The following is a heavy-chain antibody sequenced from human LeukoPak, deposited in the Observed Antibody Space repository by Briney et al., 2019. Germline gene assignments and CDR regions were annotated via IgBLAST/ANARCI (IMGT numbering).Heavy chain of an antibody. CDR1: GYTFTSYA. CDR2: INAGNGNT. Sequence: ASVKVSCKASGYTFTSYAMHWVRQAPGQRLEWMGWINAGNGNTKYSQKFQGRVTITRDTSASTAYMELSSLRSEDTAVYYCARDLRRLRLGELSSSMDYWGQGTLVTVSS. J-gene: IGHJ4*02. D-gene: IGHD3-16*02. V-gene: IGHV1-3*01. CDR3: ARDLRRLRLGELSSSMDY.